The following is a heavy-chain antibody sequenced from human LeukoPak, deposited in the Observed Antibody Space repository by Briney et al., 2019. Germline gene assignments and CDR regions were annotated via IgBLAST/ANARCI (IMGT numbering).Heavy chain of an antibody. V-gene: IGHV4-59*01. Sequence: PSETLSLTCTVSGVSISSDYWSWIRQPPGKGLEWIGYIYFSGSTNYNPSLESRVSMSLGTSKTQFSLKLRSVTAADTAVYYCARYVRNRGTFYLDYWGQGTLVTVSS. CDR3: ARYVRNRGTFYLDY. CDR1: GVSISSDY. D-gene: IGHD1-26*01. J-gene: IGHJ4*02. CDR2: IYFSGST.